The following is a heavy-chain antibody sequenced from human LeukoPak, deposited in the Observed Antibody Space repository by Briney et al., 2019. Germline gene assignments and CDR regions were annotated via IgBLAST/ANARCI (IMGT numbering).Heavy chain of an antibody. CDR1: GXNFPTYW. Sequence: GESLKISFKGSGXNFPTYWIGWVRQMPGRGLEWMEQVFPLDSDTTYSPTFQGQVTISADTSTSTAHLQWSSLNASDTAIYYCTAFNRDDYRNFDSWGQGTLVTVSS. CDR3: TAFNRDDYRNFDS. V-gene: IGHV5-51*01. D-gene: IGHD5-24*01. J-gene: IGHJ4*02. CDR2: VFPLDSDT.